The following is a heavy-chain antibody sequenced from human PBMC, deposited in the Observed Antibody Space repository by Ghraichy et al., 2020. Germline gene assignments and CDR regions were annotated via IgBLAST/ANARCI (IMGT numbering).Heavy chain of an antibody. D-gene: IGHD3-3*01. J-gene: IGHJ4*02. Sequence: GGSLRLSCAASGFTFSTYGMNWVRQAPGKGLEWVSFISSSTSYIYYADSVKGRFTISRDNAKNSLYLQMNSLRAEDTAVYYCAKEVGAGITLFGVVRYYFDYWGQGTLVTVSS. V-gene: IGHV3-21*01. CDR3: AKEVGAGITLFGVVRYYFDY. CDR2: ISSSTSYI. CDR1: GFTFSTYG.